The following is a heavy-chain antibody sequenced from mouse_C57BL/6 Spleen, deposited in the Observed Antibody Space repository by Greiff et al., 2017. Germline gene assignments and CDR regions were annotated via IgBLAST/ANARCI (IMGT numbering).Heavy chain of an antibody. Sequence: EVKLQESGPGLVKPSQSLSLTCSVTGYSITSGYYWNWIRQFPGNKLEWMGYISYDGSNNYNPSLKNRISITRDTSKNQFFLKLNSVTTEDTATYYCARWGSSYAMDYWGQGTSVTVSS. D-gene: IGHD1-1*01. V-gene: IGHV3-6*01. CDR1: GYSITSGYY. CDR2: ISYDGSN. CDR3: ARWGSSYAMDY. J-gene: IGHJ4*01.